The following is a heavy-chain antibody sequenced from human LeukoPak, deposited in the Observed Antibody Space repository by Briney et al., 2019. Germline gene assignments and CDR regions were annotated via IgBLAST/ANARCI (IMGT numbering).Heavy chain of an antibody. CDR3: ARGEDGFWSGYVEH. CDR2: ISYDGSNK. Sequence: PGGSLRLSCAASGFTFSSYGMHWVRQAPGKGLEWVAVISYDGSNKYYADSVKGRFTISRDNSKSMLYLQMNSLRPEDTAVYYCARGEDGFWSGYVEHWGQGTLVTVSP. V-gene: IGHV3-30*03. CDR1: GFTFSSYG. D-gene: IGHD3-3*01. J-gene: IGHJ1*01.